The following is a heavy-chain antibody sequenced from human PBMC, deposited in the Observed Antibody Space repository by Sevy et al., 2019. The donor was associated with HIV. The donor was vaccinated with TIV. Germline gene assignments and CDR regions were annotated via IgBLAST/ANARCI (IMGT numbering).Heavy chain of an antibody. J-gene: IGHJ6*03. CDR1: GFTFSSYA. V-gene: IGHV3-23*01. CDR3: AKGGRVLRFLEWLSPMDYYMDV. CDR2: ISGRGGST. D-gene: IGHD3-3*01. Sequence: GGSLRLSCAASGFTFSSYAMSWVRQAPGKGLEWVSAISGRGGSTYYADSVKGRFTISRDNSKNTLYLQMNSLRAEDTAVYYCAKGGRVLRFLEWLSPMDYYMDVWGKGTPVTVSS.